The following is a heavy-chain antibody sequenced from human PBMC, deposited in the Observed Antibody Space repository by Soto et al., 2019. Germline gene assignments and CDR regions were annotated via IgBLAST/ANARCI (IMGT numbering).Heavy chain of an antibody. V-gene: IGHV4-30-4*01. Sequence: QVQLQESGPGLVKPSQTLSLTCTVSGGSISSGDYYWSWIRQPPGKGLEWIGYIYYSGSTYYNPSLKSRVTISVDTSKNQFSLKLSSVTAADTAVYYCARDANYGDYGDDAFDIRGQGTMVTVSS. CDR3: ARDANYGDYGDDAFDI. CDR2: IYYSGST. CDR1: GGSISSGDYY. J-gene: IGHJ3*02. D-gene: IGHD4-17*01.